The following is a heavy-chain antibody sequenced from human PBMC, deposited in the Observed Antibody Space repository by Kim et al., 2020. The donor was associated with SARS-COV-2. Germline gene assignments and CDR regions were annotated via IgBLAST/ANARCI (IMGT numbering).Heavy chain of an antibody. J-gene: IGHJ4*02. Sequence: DGSKKYYADSVNGRFTISRDNSKNTLYLQMNSLRAEDTAVYYCAKAEAYDYWGQGTLVTVSS. CDR3: AKAEAYDY. CDR2: DGSKK. V-gene: IGHV3-30*02.